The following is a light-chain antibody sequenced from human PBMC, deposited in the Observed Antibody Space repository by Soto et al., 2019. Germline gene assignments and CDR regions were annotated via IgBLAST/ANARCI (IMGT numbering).Light chain of an antibody. CDR1: QGLVHSDGNTY. Sequence: DIVMTQTPLSSPVTLGQPASISCRSSQGLVHSDGNTYLSWLQQRPGQPPRLLIYEISNRFSGVPGRFRGSGAGTDFTLKISRVEAEDVGIYYCMQATQFPYTFGQGTKLEIK. V-gene: IGKV2-24*01. CDR2: EIS. J-gene: IGKJ2*01. CDR3: MQATQFPYT.